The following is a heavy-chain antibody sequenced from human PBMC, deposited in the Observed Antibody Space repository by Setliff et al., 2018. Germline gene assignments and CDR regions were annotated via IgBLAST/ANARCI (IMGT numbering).Heavy chain of an antibody. CDR3: AHRQLGSAAARASFDF. Sequence: SGPTLVNPTETLSLTCSLSGVSLSASGVGVGWIRQPPGKALEWLALMFWNGGERYNPSLSSRLSIAKDTSRNEVVLTLINLDPLDTATYYCAHRQLGSAAARASFDFWGRGTLVTVSS. CDR2: MFWNGGE. V-gene: IGHV2-5*01. D-gene: IGHD6-13*01. CDR1: GVSLSASGVG. J-gene: IGHJ4*02.